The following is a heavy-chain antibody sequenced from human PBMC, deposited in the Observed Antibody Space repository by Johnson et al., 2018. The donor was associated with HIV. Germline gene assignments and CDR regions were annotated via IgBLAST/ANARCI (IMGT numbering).Heavy chain of an antibody. CDR1: GFSFSDYY. D-gene: IGHD3-22*01. J-gene: IGHJ3*02. Sequence: QVQVVESGGGLVKPGGSLRLSCAASGFSFSDYYMSWIRQAPGKGLESVSYISSSGSIISYADSVKGRFTISRDNAKKSMYLQMNSLRAEDTAVYYCARDWEKNSSGFYPTVMGIWRQGTRVTVSS. V-gene: IGHV3-11*04. CDR2: ISSSGSII. CDR3: ARDWEKNSSGFYPTVMGI.